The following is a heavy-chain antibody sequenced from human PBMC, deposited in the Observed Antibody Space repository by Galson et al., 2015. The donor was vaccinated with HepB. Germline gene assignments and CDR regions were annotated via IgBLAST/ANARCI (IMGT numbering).Heavy chain of an antibody. V-gene: IGHV1-18*01. D-gene: IGHD6-19*01. CDR2: ISGDSGNT. CDR3: STGHSSVWSFDF. J-gene: IGHJ4*02. CDR1: GYNFTNG. Sequence: SVKVSCKAFGYNFTNGMSWVRQAPGQGLECMGWISGDSGNTRYAEKFQGRVTMTTDTSTNTAYMDLRSLTSDDTAIYYCSTGHSSVWSFDFWGQGTLVTVSS.